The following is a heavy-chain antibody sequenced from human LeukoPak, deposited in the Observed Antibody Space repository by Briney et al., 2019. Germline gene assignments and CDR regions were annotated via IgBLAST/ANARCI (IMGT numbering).Heavy chain of an antibody. Sequence: GRSLRLSCAASGFTFSSCGMHWVRQAPGKGLEWVAVISYDGSNKYYADSVKGRFTISRDNSKNTLYLQMNSLRAEDTAVYYCAKGRHSSGWKSYFDYWGQGTLVTVSS. J-gene: IGHJ4*02. CDR3: AKGRHSSGWKSYFDY. CDR2: ISYDGSNK. D-gene: IGHD6-19*01. CDR1: GFTFSSCG. V-gene: IGHV3-30*18.